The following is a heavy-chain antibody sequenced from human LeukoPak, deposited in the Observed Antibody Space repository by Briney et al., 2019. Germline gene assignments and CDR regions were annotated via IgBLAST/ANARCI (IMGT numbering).Heavy chain of an antibody. CDR1: GYTFTGYY. V-gene: IGHV1-2*02. D-gene: IGHD5-12*01. CDR2: INPNSGGT. J-gene: IGHJ4*02. CDR3: ARERYSGYDRDFDY. Sequence: ASVKVSCKASGYTFTGYYMHWVRQAPGQGLEWMGWINPNSGGTNYAQKFRGRVTMTRDTSISTAYMELSRLRSDDTAVYYCARERYSGYDRDFDYWGQGTLVTVSS.